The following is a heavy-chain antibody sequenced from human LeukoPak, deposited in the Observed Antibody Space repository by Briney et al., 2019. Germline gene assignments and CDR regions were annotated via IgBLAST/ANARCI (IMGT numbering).Heavy chain of an antibody. Sequence: ASVKVSCKASGGTFSSYAISWVRQDPGQGLEWMGWINTNTGNPTYAQGFTGRFVFSLDTSVNTAYLQISSLKAEDTAIYYCARVQGYCSTTSCYPHYWGQGTLVTVSS. CDR1: GGTFSSYA. CDR3: ARVQGYCSTTSCYPHY. J-gene: IGHJ4*02. CDR2: INTNTGNP. D-gene: IGHD2-2*01. V-gene: IGHV7-4-1*02.